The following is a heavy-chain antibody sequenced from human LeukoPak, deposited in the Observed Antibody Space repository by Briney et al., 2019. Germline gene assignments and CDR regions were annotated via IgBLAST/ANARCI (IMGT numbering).Heavy chain of an antibody. CDR1: GFTFSGHW. Sequence: PGGSLRLSCAASGFTFSGHWMHWVRQAPGKGLVWVSRINGDGSNTTYADSVKGRFTISRDNAKNTLYLQMNSLRAEDTAVYYSARESEAGLRAWYMDVWGKGTTVSVSS. CDR3: ARESEAGLRAWYMDV. V-gene: IGHV3-74*03. D-gene: IGHD3-10*01. J-gene: IGHJ6*03. CDR2: INGDGSNT.